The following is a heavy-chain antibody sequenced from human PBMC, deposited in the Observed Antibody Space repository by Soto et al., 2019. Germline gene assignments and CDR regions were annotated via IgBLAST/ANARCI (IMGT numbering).Heavy chain of an antibody. D-gene: IGHD5-18*01. CDR1: GFTFSYYY. CDR2: ISSSGSTI. CDR3: ARDLSLYSYGSFDY. J-gene: IGHJ4*02. V-gene: IGHV3-11*01. Sequence: GGSLRLSCAASGFTFSYYYMSWIRQAPGKGLEWVSYISSSGSTIYYADSVKGRFTISRDNAKNSLYLQMNSLRAEDTAVCYCARDLSLYSYGSFDYWGQGTLVTVSS.